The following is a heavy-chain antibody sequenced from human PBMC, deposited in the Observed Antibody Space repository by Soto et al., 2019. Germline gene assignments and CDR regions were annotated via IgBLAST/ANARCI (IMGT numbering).Heavy chain of an antibody. D-gene: IGHD2-8*01. Sequence: QVQLQESGPGLVKTSETLSLTCTVSGGSVSSGPYHWNWVRQPPGKGLEWIGHLSYSGTANYSPSLRGRVNMATDTSKNQFSLRLNSVTAADTAVYYCMRSHGAYWGQGTLVTVSP. CDR3: MRSHGAY. J-gene: IGHJ4*02. CDR2: LSYSGTA. V-gene: IGHV4-61*01. CDR1: GGSVSSGPYH.